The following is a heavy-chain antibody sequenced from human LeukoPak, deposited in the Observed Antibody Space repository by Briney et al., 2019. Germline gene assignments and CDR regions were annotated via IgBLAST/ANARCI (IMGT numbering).Heavy chain of an antibody. D-gene: IGHD3-10*01. CDR1: GXTVSSTY. J-gene: IGHJ4*02. CDR3: ARWGDATGYLDY. V-gene: IGHV3-53*01. Sequence: PGGSLRLSCAASGXTVSSTYMTWVRQAPGKGLEWVAVTYSVGSTYYADSVKGRFTISRDYSKNTLYLQMNTLRAEDTAVYYCARWGDATGYLDYWGQGTLVTVSS. CDR2: TYSVGST.